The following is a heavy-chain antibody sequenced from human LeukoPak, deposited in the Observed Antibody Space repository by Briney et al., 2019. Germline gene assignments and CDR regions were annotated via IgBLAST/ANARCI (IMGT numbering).Heavy chain of an antibody. D-gene: IGHD2-15*01. CDR3: ARVARLGYCSGGSCYFDY. J-gene: IGHJ4*02. Sequence: PSETLSLTCTVSGGSISSSSYYWGWIRQPPGKGLEWIGSIYYSGSTYYNPSLKSRVTISVDTSKNQFSLKLSSVTAADTAVYYCARVARLGYCSGGSCYFDYWGQGTLVTVSS. CDR2: IYYSGST. CDR1: GGSISSSSYY. V-gene: IGHV4-39*01.